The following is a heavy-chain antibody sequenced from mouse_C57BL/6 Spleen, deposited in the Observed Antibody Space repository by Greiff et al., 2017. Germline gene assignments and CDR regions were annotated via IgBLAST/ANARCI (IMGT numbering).Heavy chain of an antibody. CDR3: AREGGYDYDGGDFDY. CDR1: GFTFSSYA. J-gene: IGHJ2*01. D-gene: IGHD2-4*01. Sequence: EVMLVESGGGLVKPGGSLKLSCAASGFTFSSYAMSWVRQTPEKRLEWVATISDGGSYTYYPDNVKGRFTISRDNAKNNLYLQMSHLKSEDTAMYYCAREGGYDYDGGDFDYWGQGTTLTVSS. CDR2: ISDGGSYT. V-gene: IGHV5-4*01.